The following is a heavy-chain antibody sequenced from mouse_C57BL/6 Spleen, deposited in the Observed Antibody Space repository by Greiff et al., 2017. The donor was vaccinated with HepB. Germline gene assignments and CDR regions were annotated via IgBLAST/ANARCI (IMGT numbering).Heavy chain of an antibody. V-gene: IGHV14-4*01. CDR1: GFNIKDDY. Sequence: EVQLQQSGAELVGPGASVKLSCTASGFNIKDDYMHWVKQRPEQGLEWIGWIDPENGDTEYASKFQGKATITADTSSNTAYLQLSSLTSEETAVYYCTTTTVDYFDYWGQGTTLTVSS. CDR2: IDPENGDT. CDR3: TTTTVDYFDY. J-gene: IGHJ2*01. D-gene: IGHD1-1*01.